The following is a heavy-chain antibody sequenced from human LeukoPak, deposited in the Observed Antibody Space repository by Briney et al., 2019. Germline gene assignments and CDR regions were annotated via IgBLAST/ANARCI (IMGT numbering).Heavy chain of an antibody. CDR3: VRDLMWDSSSWYTNSFDY. D-gene: IGHD6-13*01. J-gene: IGHJ4*02. V-gene: IGHV3-30-3*01. CDR2: ISYDGSNK. CDR1: GFTFSSYA. Sequence: GRSLRLSCAASGFTFSSYAMHWVRQAPGKGLKWVAVISYDGSNKYYADSVKGRFTISRDNSKNTLYLQMNSLRAEDTAVYYCVRDLMWDSSSWYTNSFDYWGQGTLVTVSS.